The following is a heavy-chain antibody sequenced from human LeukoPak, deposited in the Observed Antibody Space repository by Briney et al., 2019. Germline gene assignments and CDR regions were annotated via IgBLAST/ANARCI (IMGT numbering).Heavy chain of an antibody. CDR1: GFTFSSYA. J-gene: IGHJ3*02. D-gene: IGHD3-22*01. Sequence: PGGSLRLSCSASGFTFSSYAMSWVRQAPGKGLEWVSVISGSGASTYYADSVGGRFTISRDNPKNPLSLQMNSLRAEDTAVYYCARDRGDSSDSWSPLDIWGQGTMVTVSS. CDR2: ISGSGAST. V-gene: IGHV3-23*01. CDR3: ARDRGDSSDSWSPLDI.